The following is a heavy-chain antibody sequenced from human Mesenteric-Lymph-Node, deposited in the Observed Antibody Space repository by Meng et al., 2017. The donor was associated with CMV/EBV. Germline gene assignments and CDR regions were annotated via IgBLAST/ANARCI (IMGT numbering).Heavy chain of an antibody. Sequence: LPESGPGLGKPSGPLSLSCIVSGDSISNCTYYWTWIRQPPGKGLEWIGSVHHSGTTYYNPSLKGRLTISVDTSANLFSLRLTTVTAADTVTYYCARRGNYDSDYSEYWGQGTLVTVSS. CDR3: ARRGNYDSDYSEY. D-gene: IGHD3-22*01. CDR1: GDSISNCTYY. J-gene: IGHJ4*02. CDR2: VHHSGTT. V-gene: IGHV4-39*01.